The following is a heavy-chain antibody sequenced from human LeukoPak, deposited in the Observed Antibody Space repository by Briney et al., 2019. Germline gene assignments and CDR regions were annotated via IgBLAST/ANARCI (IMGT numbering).Heavy chain of an antibody. CDR3: ARLEGYCSSTSCPGGDY. D-gene: IGHD2-2*01. CDR1: GGSFSGYY. CDR2: INHSGST. Sequence: SETLSLTCAVYGGSFSGYYWSWIRQPPGKGLEWIGEINHSGSTNYNPSLKSRVTISVDTSKNQFSLKLSSATAADTAVYYCARLEGYCSSTSCPGGDYWGQGTLVTVSS. J-gene: IGHJ4*02. V-gene: IGHV4-34*01.